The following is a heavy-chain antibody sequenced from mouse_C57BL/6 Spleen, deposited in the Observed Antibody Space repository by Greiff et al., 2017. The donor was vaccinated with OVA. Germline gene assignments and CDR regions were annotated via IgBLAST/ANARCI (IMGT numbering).Heavy chain of an antibody. J-gene: IGHJ1*03. CDR2: IDPSDSYT. CDR1: GYTFTSYW. V-gene: IGHV1-69*01. Sequence: QVQLQQPGAELVMPGASVKLSCKASGYTFTSYWMHWVKQRPGHGLEWIGEIDPSDSYTNYNQKFKGKSALTVDKSSSTAYMQLSSLTSEDSAVYYCARTSYYYGSRGYFDVWGTGTTVTVSS. D-gene: IGHD1-1*01. CDR3: ARTSYYYGSRGYFDV.